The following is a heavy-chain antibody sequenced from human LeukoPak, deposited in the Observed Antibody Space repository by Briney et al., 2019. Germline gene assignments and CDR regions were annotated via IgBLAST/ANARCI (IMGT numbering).Heavy chain of an antibody. CDR3: ARRYSGSYGAFDI. V-gene: IGHV3-21*01. D-gene: IGHD1-26*01. Sequence: GGSLRLSCAASGFTFSSYSMNWVRQAPGKGLEWVSSISSSSSYIYHADSGKGRFTISRDKAKNSLYLQMNSLRAEDTAVYYCARRYSGSYGAFDIWGQGTMVTVSS. J-gene: IGHJ3*02. CDR2: ISSSSSYI. CDR1: GFTFSSYS.